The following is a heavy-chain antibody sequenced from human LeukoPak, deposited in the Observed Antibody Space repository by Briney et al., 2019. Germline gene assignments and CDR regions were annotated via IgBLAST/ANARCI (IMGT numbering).Heavy chain of an antibody. V-gene: IGHV4-34*01. CDR3: ARRTTVTTGNYYGMDV. Sequence: SETLSLTCAVCGGSFSGYYWSWIRQPPGKGLEWIGEINHSGSTNYNPSLKSRVTISVDTSKNQFSLKLSSVTAADTAVYYCARRTTVTTGNYYGMDVWGKGTTVTVSS. J-gene: IGHJ6*04. CDR2: INHSGST. CDR1: GGSFSGYY. D-gene: IGHD4-17*01.